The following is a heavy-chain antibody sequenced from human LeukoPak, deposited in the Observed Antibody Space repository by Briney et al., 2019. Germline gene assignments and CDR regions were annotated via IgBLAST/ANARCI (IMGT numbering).Heavy chain of an antibody. CDR1: GGSISSSTYY. D-gene: IGHD3-10*01. Sequence: PSETLSLTCTVSGGSISSSTYYWGWIRQPPGKGLECIGSIYYSGSTYHNPSLKSRVTISVDTSKNQFSLKLSSVTAADTAVYYCARLGGISYGWFDPWGQGTLVTVSS. CDR2: IYYSGST. CDR3: ARLGGISYGWFDP. V-gene: IGHV4-39*01. J-gene: IGHJ5*02.